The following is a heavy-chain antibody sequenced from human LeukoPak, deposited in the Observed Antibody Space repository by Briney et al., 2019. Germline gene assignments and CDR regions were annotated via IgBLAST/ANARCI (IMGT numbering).Heavy chain of an antibody. CDR3: GRELDWLPTLDY. CDR2: IKHDGSEK. Sequence: PGGSLRLSCAASGFTFSSFWMNWVRQAPGKGLEWVANIKHDGSEKYYVDPVKGRFTISRDNAKNTLYLQMNSLRAEDTAVYYCGRELDWLPTLDYWGQGTLVTVSS. CDR1: GFTFSSFW. V-gene: IGHV3-7*01. J-gene: IGHJ4*02. D-gene: IGHD3-9*01.